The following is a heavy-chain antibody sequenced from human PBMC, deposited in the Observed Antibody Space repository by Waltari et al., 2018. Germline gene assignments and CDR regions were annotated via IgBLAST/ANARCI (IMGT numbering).Heavy chain of an antibody. CDR3: AKEKGAWGSDAFDI. D-gene: IGHD7-27*01. V-gene: IGHV3-30*18. J-gene: IGHJ3*02. Sequence: QVQLVESGGGVVQPGRSLRLSCAASGFTFSSYGMHWVRQAPGKGRAWGAVIWYDGSKKYYADSVKGRFTISRDNSKNTLYLQMNSLRAEDTAMYYCAKEKGAWGSDAFDIWGQGTMVTVSS. CDR1: GFTFSSYG. CDR2: IWYDGSKK.